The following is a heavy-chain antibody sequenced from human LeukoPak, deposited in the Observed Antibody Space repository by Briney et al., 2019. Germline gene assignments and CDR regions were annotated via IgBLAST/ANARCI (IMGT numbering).Heavy chain of an antibody. D-gene: IGHD5-12*01. CDR2: IRYDGSNK. Sequence: GGSLRPSCAAAGFIFSSYGMHWVRQAPRKRLEWGAFIRYDGSNKYYTDSMKGRFTLSRDKSKNTLYLQINRLRAADTAVYYCAKVLASGYDSRWAFDIWGQGTMVTVSS. J-gene: IGHJ3*02. CDR3: AKVLASGYDSRWAFDI. V-gene: IGHV3-30*02. CDR1: GFIFSSYG.